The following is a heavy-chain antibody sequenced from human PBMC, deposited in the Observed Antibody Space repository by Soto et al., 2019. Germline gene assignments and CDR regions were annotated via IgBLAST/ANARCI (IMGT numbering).Heavy chain of an antibody. V-gene: IGHV1-58*01. CDR3: AAFPYYGSGSYYSQPYYYYGMDV. CDR2: IVVGSGNT. D-gene: IGHD3-10*01. J-gene: IGHJ6*02. Sequence: SGKVSCKASGFTFTSSAVQWVRQARGQRLEWIGWIVVGSGNTNYAQKFQERVTITRDMSTSTAYMELSSLRSEDTAVYYCAAFPYYGSGSYYSQPYYYYGMDVWGQGTTVTVSS. CDR1: GFTFTSSA.